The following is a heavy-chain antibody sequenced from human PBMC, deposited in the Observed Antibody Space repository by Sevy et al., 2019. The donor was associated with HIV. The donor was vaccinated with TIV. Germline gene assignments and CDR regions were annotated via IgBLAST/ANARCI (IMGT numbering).Heavy chain of an antibody. CDR1: RFKFSDYW. J-gene: IGHJ6*02. Sequence: GGSLRLSCAASRFKFSDYWMTWVRQAPGKGLEWVANIKKDGSEKYYVDSVRGRFTISRDNAKNSVYLQMNSLRAEDTAVYYCARGHYGMDVWGQGTTVTVSS. CDR3: ARGHYGMDV. V-gene: IGHV3-7*01. CDR2: IKKDGSEK.